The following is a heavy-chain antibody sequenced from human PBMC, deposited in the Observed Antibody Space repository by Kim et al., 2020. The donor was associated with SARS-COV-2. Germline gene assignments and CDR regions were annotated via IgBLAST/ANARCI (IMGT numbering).Heavy chain of an antibody. J-gene: IGHJ5*02. Sequence: SETLSLTCAVYGGSFSGYYWSWIRQPPGKGLEWIGEINHSGSTNYNPSLKSRVTISVDTSKNQFSLKLSSVTAADTAVYYCARVGTTLRYFDWLPLRWFDPWGQGTLVTVSS. CDR1: GGSFSGYY. D-gene: IGHD3-9*01. CDR3: ARVGTTLRYFDWLPLRWFDP. CDR2: INHSGST. V-gene: IGHV4-34*01.